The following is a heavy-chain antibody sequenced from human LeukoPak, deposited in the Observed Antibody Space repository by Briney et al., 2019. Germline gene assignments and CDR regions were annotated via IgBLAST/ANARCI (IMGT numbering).Heavy chain of an antibody. V-gene: IGHV1-24*01. Sequence: GASVKVSCKVSGYTLTELSMHWVRQAPGKGLECMGGFDPDDGETIYPQRLQGRVTLTEDTSTDTAYMELSSLRLEDAAVYYCATEAYCGGDCPIKLRFWGQGTLVTVSS. CDR1: GYTLTELS. CDR2: FDPDDGET. D-gene: IGHD2-21*02. J-gene: IGHJ4*02. CDR3: ATEAYCGGDCPIKLRF.